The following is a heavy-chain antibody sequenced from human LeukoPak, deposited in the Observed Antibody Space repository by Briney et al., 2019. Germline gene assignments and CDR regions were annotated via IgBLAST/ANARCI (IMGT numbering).Heavy chain of an antibody. V-gene: IGHV4-34*01. CDR3: ARSGGPLNWFDP. CDR1: GGSFSGYY. Sequence: SETLSLTCAVYGGSFSGYYWSWIRQPPGKGLEWIGEINHSGSTNYNPSLKSRVTISVDTSKKQFSLKLSSVTAADTAVYYCARSGGPLNWFDPCGQGTLVTVPS. J-gene: IGHJ5*02. CDR2: INHSGST.